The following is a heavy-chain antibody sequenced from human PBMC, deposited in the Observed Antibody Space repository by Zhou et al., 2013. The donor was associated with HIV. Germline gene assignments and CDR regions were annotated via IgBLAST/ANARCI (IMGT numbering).Heavy chain of an antibody. V-gene: IGHV1-69*04. J-gene: IGHJ6*03. CDR2: IIPILGIA. D-gene: IGHD3-10*01. CDR3: ARVGEVQGVDYYYYYMDV. CDR1: GGTFSSYA. Sequence: QVQLVQSGAEVKKPGSSVKVSCKASGGTFSSYAISWVRQAPGQGLEWMGRIIPILGIANYAQKFQGRVTITADKSTSTAYMELSSLRSEDTAVYYCARVGEVQGVDYYYYYMDVWGKGTTVTVSS.